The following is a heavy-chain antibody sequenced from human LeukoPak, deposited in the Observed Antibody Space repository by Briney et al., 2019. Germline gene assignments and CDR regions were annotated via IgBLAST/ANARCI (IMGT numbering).Heavy chain of an antibody. D-gene: IGHD6-13*01. V-gene: IGHV4-61*02. J-gene: IGHJ4*02. CDR1: GGSISSGRYY. CDR2: IYTSGST. CDR3: ARVDSSSWSEHFFDY. Sequence: SQTLSLTCTVSGGSISSGRYYWSWIRQPAGKGLEWIGRIYTSGSTNYNPSLKSRVTMSVDTSKNQFSLKLSSVTAAATAVYYCARVDSSSWSEHFFDYWGQGTLVTVSS.